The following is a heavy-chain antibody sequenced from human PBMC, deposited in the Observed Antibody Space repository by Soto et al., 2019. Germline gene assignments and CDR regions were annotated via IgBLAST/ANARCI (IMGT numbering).Heavy chain of an antibody. CDR2: IYWDDDK. V-gene: IGHV2-5*02. Sequence: QITLKESGPTLVKPTQTLTLTCTFSGFSLSTSAVGVSWIRQPPGKALEWLALIYWDDDKRYSPSLKSRLTITKDTSKNQVVLTMTNMDPVDTATYYCAHRRTYYDILTQTYDHYGMDVWGQGTTVTVSS. J-gene: IGHJ6*02. CDR3: AHRRTYYDILTQTYDHYGMDV. CDR1: GFSLSTSAVG. D-gene: IGHD3-9*01.